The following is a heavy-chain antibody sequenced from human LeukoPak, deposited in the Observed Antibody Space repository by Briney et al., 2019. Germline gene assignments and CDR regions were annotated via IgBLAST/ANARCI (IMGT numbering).Heavy chain of an antibody. V-gene: IGHV4-34*01. CDR1: GGSFRGYY. J-gene: IGHJ3*02. D-gene: IGHD1-1*01. Sequence: SETLSLTCAVYGGSFRGYYWSWLRQPPGKGLEWIGEINHSGSTNYKPSLKSRVTISVDTSKNQFSLKLSSVTCADTAVYYCARYNHGPNDALDMWGQGTMCTVSS. CDR3: ARYNHGPNDALDM. CDR2: INHSGST.